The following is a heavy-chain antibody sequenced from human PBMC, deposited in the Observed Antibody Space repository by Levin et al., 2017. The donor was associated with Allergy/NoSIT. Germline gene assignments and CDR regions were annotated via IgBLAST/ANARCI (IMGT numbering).Heavy chain of an antibody. Sequence: GGSLRLSCAASGFTFSSYDMHWVRQATGKGLEWVSAIGTAGDTYYPGSVKGRFTISRENAKNSLYLQMNSLRAGDTAVYYCARAPRNDYGDYVGAFDIWGQGTMVTVSS. J-gene: IGHJ3*02. CDR3: ARAPRNDYGDYVGAFDI. D-gene: IGHD4-17*01. CDR2: IGTAGDT. CDR1: GFTFSSYD. V-gene: IGHV3-13*04.